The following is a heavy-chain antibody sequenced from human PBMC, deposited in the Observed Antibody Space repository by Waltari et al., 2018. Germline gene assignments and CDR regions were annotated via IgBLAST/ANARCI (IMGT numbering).Heavy chain of an antibody. J-gene: IGHJ3*02. CDR2: INAGNGNT. CDR3: ARAVWRNAFDI. V-gene: IGHV1-3*01. Sequence: QVQLVQSGAEVKKPGASVKVSCKASGYTFTSYAMHWVRQAPGQRLEWMGWINAGNGNTKYSQKFQGRVTITRDTSASTADMELSSLRSEDTAVYYCARAVWRNAFDIWGQGTMVTVSS. CDR1: GYTFTSYA. D-gene: IGHD1-20*01.